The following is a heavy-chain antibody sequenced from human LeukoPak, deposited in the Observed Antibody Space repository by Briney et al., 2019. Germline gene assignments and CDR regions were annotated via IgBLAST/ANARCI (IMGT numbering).Heavy chain of an antibody. V-gene: IGHV1-69*13. J-gene: IGHJ4*02. D-gene: IGHD5-18*01. CDR1: GVTFSSYA. CDR2: TIPIFGTA. Sequence: SVKVSCKASGVTFSSYAISWVRQAPGQGLEWMGGTIPIFGTANYAQKFQGRVTITADESTSTAYMELSSLRSEDTAVYYCARDSTGYGHEEWYWGQGTLVTDSS. CDR3: ARDSTGYGHEEWY.